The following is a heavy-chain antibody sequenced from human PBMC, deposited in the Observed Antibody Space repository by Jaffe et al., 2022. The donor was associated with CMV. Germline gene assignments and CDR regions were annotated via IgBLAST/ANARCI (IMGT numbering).Heavy chain of an antibody. CDR2: IWYDGSNK. CDR3: ARLPKYYYGMDV. V-gene: IGHV3-33*01. Sequence: QVQLVESGGGVVQPGRSLRLSCAASGFTFSSYGMHWVRQAPGKGLEWVAVIWYDGSNKYYADSVKGRFTISRDNSKNTLYLQMNSLRAEDTAVYYCARLPKYYYGMDVWGQGTTVTVSS. J-gene: IGHJ6*02. CDR1: GFTFSSYG.